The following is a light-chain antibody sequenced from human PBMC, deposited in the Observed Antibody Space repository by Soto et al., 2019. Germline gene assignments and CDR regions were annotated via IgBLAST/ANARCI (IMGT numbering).Light chain of an antibody. CDR3: LLSYGGAQV. CDR2: EVN. Sequence: QSALTQPPSASGSPGQSVAISCTGTSSDVGGYNYVSWYQQHPGKAPKLMIYEVNKRPSGVPDRFSGSKSGNTASLTVSGLQAEDEADYYCLLSYGGAQVFGGGTKLTVL. CDR1: SSDVGGYNY. V-gene: IGLV2-8*01. J-gene: IGLJ2*01.